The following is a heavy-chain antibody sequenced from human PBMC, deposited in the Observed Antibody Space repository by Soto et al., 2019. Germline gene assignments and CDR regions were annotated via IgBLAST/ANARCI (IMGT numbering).Heavy chain of an antibody. CDR3: AFPPGGLYSYGYFYY. V-gene: IGHV3-23*01. CDR1: GFTFSSYA. CDR2: ISGSGGST. J-gene: IGHJ4*02. D-gene: IGHD5-18*01. Sequence: PGGSLRLSCAASGFTFSSYAMSWVRQAPGRGLEWVSAISGSGGSTYYADSVKGRFTISRDNSKNTLYLQMNSLRAEDTAVYYCAFPPGGLYSYGYFYYWGQGTLVTVSS.